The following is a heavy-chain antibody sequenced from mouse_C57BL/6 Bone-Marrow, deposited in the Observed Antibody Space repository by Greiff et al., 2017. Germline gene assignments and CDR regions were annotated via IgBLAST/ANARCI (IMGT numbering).Heavy chain of an antibody. V-gene: IGHV1-49*01. Sequence: LQESGAELVRPGSSVKLSCKDSYFAFMASAMHWVKQRPGHGLEWIGSFTMYSDATEYSENFKGKATLTANTSSSTAYMELSSLTSEDSAVYYCAIIGYDYDEAWFAYWGQGTLVTVSA. CDR2: FTMYSDAT. CDR3: AIIGYDYDEAWFAY. J-gene: IGHJ3*01. CDR1: YFAFMASA. D-gene: IGHD2-4*01.